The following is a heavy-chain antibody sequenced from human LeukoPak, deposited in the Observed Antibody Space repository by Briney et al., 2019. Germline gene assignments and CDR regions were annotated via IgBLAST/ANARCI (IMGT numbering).Heavy chain of an antibody. CDR3: ARVTDHDYGDYFFDY. CDR1: GDCLSSSSDY. CDR2: IYYSAST. D-gene: IGHD4-17*01. J-gene: IGHJ4*02. Sequence: PSETLTLTCTVSGDCLSSSSDYWGCIRQPPGKGLEWIGGIYYSASTYYNPSLKSRLTISVDTSKNQFSLKVSSETAADTAVYFCARVTDHDYGDYFFDYWGQGTLVTVSS. V-gene: IGHV4-39*07.